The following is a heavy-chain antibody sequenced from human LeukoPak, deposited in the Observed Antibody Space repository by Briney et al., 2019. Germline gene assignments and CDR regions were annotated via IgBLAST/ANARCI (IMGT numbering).Heavy chain of an antibody. V-gene: IGHV4-38-2*01. D-gene: IGHD3-9*01. Sequence: SETLSLICGVSGYSMSRGYFWGWIRQPPGKRPEWIASIFHNGRTYYSPSLKSRVTIALDTSKSQFSLKLASVTAADTAVYYCAADVLRYFDWPYGFHVWGQGTTVTVSS. CDR1: GYSMSRGYF. CDR3: AADVLRYFDWPYGFHV. CDR2: IFHNGRT. J-gene: IGHJ3*01.